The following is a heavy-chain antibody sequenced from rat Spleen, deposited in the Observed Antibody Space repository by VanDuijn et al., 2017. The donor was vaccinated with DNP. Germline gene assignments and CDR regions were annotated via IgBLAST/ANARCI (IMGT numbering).Heavy chain of an antibody. Sequence: EVQLVETGGGLVQPGGSLKLSCVASGFTFNKYWMTWIRQVPGKGLEWVAAINTGGSGTYYPDSVKGRFTISRDNAKSTLYLQMDSLRSEDTATYYCTKDAFDYWGQGVMVTVSS. CDR1: GFTFNKYW. CDR3: TKDAFDY. CDR2: INTGGSGT. V-gene: IGHV5-31*01. J-gene: IGHJ2*01.